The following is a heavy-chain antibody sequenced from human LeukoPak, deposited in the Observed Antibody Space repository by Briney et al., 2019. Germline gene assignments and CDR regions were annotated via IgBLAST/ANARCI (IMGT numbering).Heavy chain of an antibody. V-gene: IGHV3-48*03. Sequence: GGSLRLSCAASGFTFSSYEMNWVRQAPGKGLEWVSYISSSSSTIYYADSVKGRFTISRDNAKNSLYLQMNSLRAEDTAVYYCAELGITMIRGVWGKGTTVTISS. CDR1: GFTFSSYE. CDR3: AELGITMIRGV. J-gene: IGHJ6*04. D-gene: IGHD3-22*01. CDR2: ISSSSSTI.